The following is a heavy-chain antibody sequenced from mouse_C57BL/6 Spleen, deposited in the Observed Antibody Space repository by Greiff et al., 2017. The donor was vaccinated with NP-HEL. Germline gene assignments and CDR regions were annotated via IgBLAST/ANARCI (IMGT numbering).Heavy chain of an antibody. CDR3: ALITTVVPYAMDY. Sequence: QVQLQQSGTELVKPGASVKLSCKASGYTFTSYWMHWVKQRPGQGLEWIGNINPSNGGTNYNEKFKSKATLTVDKSSSTAYMQLSSLTSEDSAVYYCALITTVVPYAMDYWGQGTSVTVSS. V-gene: IGHV1-53*01. D-gene: IGHD1-1*01. J-gene: IGHJ4*01. CDR1: GYTFTSYW. CDR2: INPSNGGT.